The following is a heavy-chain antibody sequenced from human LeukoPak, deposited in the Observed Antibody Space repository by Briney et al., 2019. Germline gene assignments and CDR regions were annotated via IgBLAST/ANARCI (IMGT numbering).Heavy chain of an antibody. D-gene: IGHD1/OR15-1a*01. J-gene: IGHJ4*02. CDR2: IYYTGTN. V-gene: IGHV4-59*01. Sequence: PSDTLSLICTVSGGSISGYYWHWIRQPPGKGLEWLGYIYYTGTNNYNPSLESRATIPIDTSKNQFSRMVSSLTAADTAVYYCATDLFSIGATWANNDVWGQGTLVTVSS. CDR1: GGSISGYY. CDR3: ATDLFSIGATWANNDV.